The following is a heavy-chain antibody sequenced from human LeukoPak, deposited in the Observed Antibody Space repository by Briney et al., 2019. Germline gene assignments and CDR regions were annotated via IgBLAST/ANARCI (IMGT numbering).Heavy chain of an antibody. V-gene: IGHV5-51*01. J-gene: IGHJ6*03. CDR3: ARLGSDFWSGYLLYMDV. CDR2: IYPGDSDT. CDR1: GYSFTSYW. Sequence: GESLKISCKGSGYSFTSYWIGWVRQMPGKGLEWMGIIYPGDSDTRYSPSFQGQVTISADKSISTAYLQWSSLKASDTAMYYSARLGSDFWSGYLLYMDVWGKGTTVTVSS. D-gene: IGHD3-3*01.